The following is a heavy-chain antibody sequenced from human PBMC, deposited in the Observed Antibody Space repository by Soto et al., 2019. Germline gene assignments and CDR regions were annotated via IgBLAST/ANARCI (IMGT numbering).Heavy chain of an antibody. CDR2: ISAYNGNT. Sequence: QVQLVQSGAEVKKPGASVTVSCKASGYSFTSYGISWVRQAPGQGLEWMGWISAYNGNTKNAQKLQGRVTMTTDTSTSPAYMELRSMRSDDTAVYYCARGGYCSGGSCYSTDYYYGMDVWGQGTTVTVSS. CDR3: ARGGYCSGGSCYSTDYYYGMDV. CDR1: GYSFTSYG. V-gene: IGHV1-18*01. J-gene: IGHJ6*02. D-gene: IGHD2-15*01.